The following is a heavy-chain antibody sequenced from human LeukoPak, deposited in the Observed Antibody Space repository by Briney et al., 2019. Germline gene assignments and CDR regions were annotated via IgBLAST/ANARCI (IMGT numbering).Heavy chain of an antibody. J-gene: IGHJ6*02. Sequence: SETLSLTCTVSGGSISSYYWSWIRQPPGKGLEWIGYIYYSGSTNYNPSLKSRVTISVDTSKNQFSLKLSSVTAADTAVYYCARETRIAAAGTRYYYGMGVWGQGTTVTVSS. D-gene: IGHD6-13*01. CDR3: ARETRIAAAGTRYYYGMGV. CDR1: GGSISSYY. V-gene: IGHV4-59*01. CDR2: IYYSGST.